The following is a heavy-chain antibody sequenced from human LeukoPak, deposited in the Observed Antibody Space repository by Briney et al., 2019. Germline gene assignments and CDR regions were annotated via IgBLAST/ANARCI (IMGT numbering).Heavy chain of an antibody. V-gene: IGHV3-30*02. CDR2: IRYDGSNK. CDR3: ARGPYYDFWSGYYTRTTFDY. J-gene: IGHJ4*02. CDR1: GFTFSSYG. D-gene: IGHD3-3*01. Sequence: GGSLRLSCAASGFTFSSYGMHWVRQAPGKGLEWVAFIRYDGSNKYYADSVKGRFAISRDNSKNTLYLQMNSLRAEDTAVYYCARGPYYDFWSGYYTRTTFDYWGQGTLVTVS.